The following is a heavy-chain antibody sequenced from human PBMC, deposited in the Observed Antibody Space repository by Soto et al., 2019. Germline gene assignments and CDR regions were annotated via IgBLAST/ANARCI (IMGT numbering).Heavy chain of an antibody. J-gene: IGHJ4*02. Sequence: GGSLRLTCAASGFTFSSYGMHWVRQAPGKGLEWVAVISYDGSNKYYADSVKGRFTISRDNSKNTLYLQMNSLRAEDTAVYYCAKDRRVGFLEWLYYFDYWGQGTLVTVSS. D-gene: IGHD3-3*01. CDR3: AKDRRVGFLEWLYYFDY. V-gene: IGHV3-30*18. CDR1: GFTFSSYG. CDR2: ISYDGSNK.